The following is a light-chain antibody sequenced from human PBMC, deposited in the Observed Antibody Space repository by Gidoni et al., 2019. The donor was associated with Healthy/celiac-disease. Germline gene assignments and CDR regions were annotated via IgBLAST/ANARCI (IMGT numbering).Light chain of an antibody. CDR3: QQYGSSPRT. Sequence: EIVLTQSPGTLSLSPGERATRSCRASQSVSSSYLAWYQQKPGQAPRLLIYGASSRATGIPDRFSGRGSGTDFTLTISRLEPEDFAVYYCQQYGSSPRTFGQGTKVEIK. CDR1: QSVSSSY. CDR2: GAS. V-gene: IGKV3-20*01. J-gene: IGKJ1*01.